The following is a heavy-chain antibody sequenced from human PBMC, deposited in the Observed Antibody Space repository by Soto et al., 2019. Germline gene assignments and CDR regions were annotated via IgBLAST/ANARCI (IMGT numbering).Heavy chain of an antibody. Sequence: EVQLVESGGGLVQPGGSLRLSCAASGFTLSAYSMNWVRQAPGKGLEWISFINSGSDTIYYGDSVKGRFTISRDNAKNALYLQMNSLRDDDTAVYYCARPHLDRPTYYGLDVWGQVTTVTVSS. D-gene: IGHD3-16*01. J-gene: IGHJ6*02. CDR2: INSGSDTI. CDR1: GFTLSAYS. CDR3: ARPHLDRPTYYGLDV. V-gene: IGHV3-48*02.